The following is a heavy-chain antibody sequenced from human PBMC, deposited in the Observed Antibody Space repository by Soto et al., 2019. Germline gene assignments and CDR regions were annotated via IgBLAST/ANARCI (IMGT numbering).Heavy chain of an antibody. CDR3: ARDSGTGTPFDY. J-gene: IGHJ4*02. Sequence: QVQLVQSGGEVKKPGASVKVSCKASGYTLTSYGISWVRQAPGQGLEWMGWISANNDNAKYVQILQGRVVMNTDTSTSTAYMELRSLRSDDTAVYYCARDSGTGTPFDYWGQGTLVTVSS. CDR1: GYTLTSYG. D-gene: IGHD1-1*01. CDR2: ISANNDNA. V-gene: IGHV1-18*01.